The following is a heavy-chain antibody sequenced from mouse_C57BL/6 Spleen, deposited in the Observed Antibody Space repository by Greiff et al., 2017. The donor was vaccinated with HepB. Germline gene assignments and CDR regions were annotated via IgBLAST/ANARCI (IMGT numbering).Heavy chain of an antibody. D-gene: IGHD2-3*01. J-gene: IGHJ2*01. CDR1: GYTFTSYW. CDR3: AREGDGYFGYYFDY. V-gene: IGHV1-55*01. Sequence: VQLQQPGAELVKPGASVKMSCKASGYTFTSYWITWVKQRPGQGLEWIGDIYPGSGSTNYNEKFKSKATLTVDTSSSTAYMQLSSLTSEDSAVYYCAREGDGYFGYYFDYWGQGTTLTVSS. CDR2: IYPGSGST.